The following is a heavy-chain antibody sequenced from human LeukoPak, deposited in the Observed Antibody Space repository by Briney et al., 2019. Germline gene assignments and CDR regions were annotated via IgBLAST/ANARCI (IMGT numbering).Heavy chain of an antibody. CDR1: GGSISTYY. D-gene: IGHD4-23*01. V-gene: IGHV4-59*01. CDR2: IYYSGST. Sequence: SETLSLTCVVSGGSISTYYWSWIRQPPGKGPEWIGHIYYSGSTNYNPSLKSRVTISIDTSKNQFSLNLRSVTAADTAVYYCASKPVVPGSQGHYFDPWGQGTLVTVSS. J-gene: IGHJ5*02. CDR3: ASKPVVPGSQGHYFDP.